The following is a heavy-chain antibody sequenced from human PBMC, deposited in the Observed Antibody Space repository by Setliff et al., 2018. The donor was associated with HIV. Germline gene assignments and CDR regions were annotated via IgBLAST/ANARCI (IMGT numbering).Heavy chain of an antibody. D-gene: IGHD1-26*01. CDR3: AKDHGGSVDC. CDR2: ISASATYI. CDR1: GFTFSNYS. J-gene: IGHJ4*02. V-gene: IGHV3-21*01. Sequence: KTGGSLRLSCAASGFTFSNYSMNWVRQTPGKGLEWVSSISASATYIYYGDSVRGRFTISRDNSKNTLYVQMNSLRAEDTAVYYCAKDHGGSVDCWGQGTLVTVSS.